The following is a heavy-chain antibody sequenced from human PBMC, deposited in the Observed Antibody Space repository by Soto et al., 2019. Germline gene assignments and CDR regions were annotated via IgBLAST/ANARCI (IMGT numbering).Heavy chain of an antibody. CDR2: ISGSGGST. CDR1: GFTFSSYA. Sequence: EVQLLESGGGLVQPGGSLRLSCAASGFTFSSYAMSWVRQAPGKGLEWVSAISGSGGSTYYADSVKGRFTISRDNYKNTLYLQMNSLRAEDTAVYYCAKKGAYSSSWYDPWFDPWGQGTLVTVSS. J-gene: IGHJ5*02. V-gene: IGHV3-23*01. D-gene: IGHD6-13*01. CDR3: AKKGAYSSSWYDPWFDP.